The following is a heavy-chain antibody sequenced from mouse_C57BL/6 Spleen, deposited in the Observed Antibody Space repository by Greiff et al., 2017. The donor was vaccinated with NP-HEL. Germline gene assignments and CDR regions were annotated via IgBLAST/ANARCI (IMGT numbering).Heavy chain of an antibody. CDR3: ARSGDGVFAY. V-gene: IGHV5-17*01. D-gene: IGHD3-1*01. Sequence: EVMLVESGGGLVKPGGSLKLSCAASGFTFSDYGMHWVRQAPEKGLEWVAYISSGSSTIYYADTVKGRFTISRDNAKNTLFLQMTSLRSEDTAMYYCARSGDGVFAYWGQGTLVTVSA. CDR2: ISSGSSTI. J-gene: IGHJ3*01. CDR1: GFTFSDYG.